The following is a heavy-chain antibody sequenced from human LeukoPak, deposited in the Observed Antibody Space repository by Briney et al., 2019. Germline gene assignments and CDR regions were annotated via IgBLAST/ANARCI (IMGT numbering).Heavy chain of an antibody. V-gene: IGHV3-30-3*01. CDR3: AREVGYCSSTSCHGTDY. D-gene: IGHD2-2*01. J-gene: IGHJ4*02. CDR2: ISYDGSNK. CDR1: GFSVSSKW. Sequence: GGSLRLSCATSGFSVSSKWMHWVRQAPGKGLEWVAVISYDGSNKYYADSVKGRFTISRDNSKNTLYLQMNSLRAEDTAVYYCAREVGYCSSTSCHGTDYWGQGTLVTVSS.